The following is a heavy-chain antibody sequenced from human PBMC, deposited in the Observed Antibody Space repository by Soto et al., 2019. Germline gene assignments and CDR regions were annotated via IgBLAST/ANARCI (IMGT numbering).Heavy chain of an antibody. CDR2: ISAYNSNT. Sequence: QVQLVQPGSEVKKPGASVKVSCKASGYTFTTYGISWVRQAPGQGLEWMGWISAYNSNTNYAQKLQGRVTMTTDTSTSTAYIELRSLRSDDTAVYYCARREYYGSGSLNYWGQGTLVTVSS. V-gene: IGHV1-18*01. D-gene: IGHD3-10*01. CDR3: ARREYYGSGSLNY. J-gene: IGHJ4*02. CDR1: GYTFTTYG.